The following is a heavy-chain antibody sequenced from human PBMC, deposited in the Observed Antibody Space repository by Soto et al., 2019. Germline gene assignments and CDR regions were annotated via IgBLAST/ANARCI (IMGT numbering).Heavy chain of an antibody. CDR1: WFSHSNSGVG. CDR2: IYWDDDK. Sequence: SGPTLGNPTQTLTLTCTFSWFSHSNSGVGVGWIRQPPGKALEWLALIYWDDDKRYSPSLKSRLTITKDTSKNQVVLTMTNMDPVDTATYYCAHVEWNFSPVNLDYWGQGTLVTVSS. D-gene: IGHD1-7*01. J-gene: IGHJ4*02. CDR3: AHVEWNFSPVNLDY. V-gene: IGHV2-5*02.